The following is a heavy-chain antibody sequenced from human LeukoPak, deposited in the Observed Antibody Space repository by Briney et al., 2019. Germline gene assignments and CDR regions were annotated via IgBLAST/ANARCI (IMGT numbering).Heavy chain of an antibody. J-gene: IGHJ4*02. V-gene: IGHV1-2*02. CDR1: GYTFTGYY. Sequence: ASVKVSCKASGYTFTGYYMHWVRQAPGQGLEWMGWINPNSGGTNYAQKFQGRVTMTRDTSISTAYKEPSRLRSDDTAVYYCARNGGYDFWSGYTFDYWGQGTLVTVSS. D-gene: IGHD3-3*01. CDR3: ARNGGYDFWSGYTFDY. CDR2: INPNSGGT.